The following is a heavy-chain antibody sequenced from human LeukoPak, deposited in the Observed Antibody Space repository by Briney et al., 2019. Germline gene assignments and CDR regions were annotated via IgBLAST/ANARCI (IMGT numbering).Heavy chain of an antibody. CDR2: VFYTGKT. V-gene: IGHV4-39*07. Sequence: SETLSLTCTVSGGSVSTSDYYWGWIRQSPVKGLEWIGDVFYTGKTNYNPSLRGRATISIDTSKNQISLKLTYVTAADSAVYYCARVFDSWGQGTLVTVSS. CDR3: ARVFDS. J-gene: IGHJ4*02. CDR1: GGSVSTSDYY.